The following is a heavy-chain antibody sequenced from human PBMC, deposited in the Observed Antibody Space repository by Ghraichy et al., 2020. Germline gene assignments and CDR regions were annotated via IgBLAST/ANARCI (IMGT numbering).Heavy chain of an antibody. J-gene: IGHJ6*02. Sequence: SETLSLTCTVSGGSIRSGGYYWNWIRQHPGKGLEWIGYIYYSGSTYYNPSLKSRVNISVETSMNQFSLNLTSVTAADTAVYYCARFLVGSRSTEYFYYGMDVWGQGTTVTVSS. CDR1: GGSIRSGGYY. V-gene: IGHV4-31*03. D-gene: IGHD2-2*01. CDR2: IYYSGST. CDR3: ARFLVGSRSTEYFYYGMDV.